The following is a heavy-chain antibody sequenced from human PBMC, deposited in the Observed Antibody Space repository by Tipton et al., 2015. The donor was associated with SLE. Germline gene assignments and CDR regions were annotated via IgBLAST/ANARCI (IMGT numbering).Heavy chain of an antibody. V-gene: IGHV3-23*03. J-gene: IGHJ4*02. CDR2: IYSGGST. Sequence: SLRLSCAASGFTFGSYAMSWVRQAPGKGLEWVSVIYSGGSTYYADSVKGRFTISRDNSKNTLYLQMNSLRAEDTAVYYCAKDRYGDYWGQGTLVTVSS. D-gene: IGHD4-17*01. CDR3: AKDRYGDY. CDR1: GFTFGSYA.